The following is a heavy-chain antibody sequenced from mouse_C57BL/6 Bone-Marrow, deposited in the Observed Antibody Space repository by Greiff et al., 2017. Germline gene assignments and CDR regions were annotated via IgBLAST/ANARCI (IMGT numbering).Heavy chain of an antibody. CDR2: IHPNSGST. J-gene: IGHJ2*01. Sequence: VQLQQSGAELVKPGASVKLSCKASGYTFTSYWMHWVKQRPGQGLEWIGMIHPNSGSTNYNEKLKSKATLTVDKSSNTAYMQLSILTSEDSAVYYCARLTSTGTRVDYWGQGTTLTVSS. V-gene: IGHV1-64*01. CDR1: GYTFTSYW. D-gene: IGHD4-1*02. CDR3: ARLTSTGTRVDY.